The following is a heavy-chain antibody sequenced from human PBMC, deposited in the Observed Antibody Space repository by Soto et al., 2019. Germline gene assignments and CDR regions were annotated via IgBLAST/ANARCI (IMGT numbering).Heavy chain of an antibody. J-gene: IGHJ5*02. CDR3: ARVDSVPYCSGGSCYSNWFDP. CDR2: IYHSGST. D-gene: IGHD2-15*01. V-gene: IGHV4-4*02. CDR1: SGSISSSNW. Sequence: QVQLQESGPGLVKPSGTLSLTCAVSSGSISSSNWWSWVRQPPGKGLEWIGEIYHSGSTNYNPSLKSRVTISVDKSKNQFSLKLSSVTAADTAVYYCARVDSVPYCSGGSCYSNWFDPWGQGTLVTVSS.